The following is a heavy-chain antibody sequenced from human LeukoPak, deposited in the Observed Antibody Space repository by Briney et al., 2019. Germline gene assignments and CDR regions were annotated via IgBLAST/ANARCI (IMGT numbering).Heavy chain of an antibody. Sequence: SETLSLTCTVSGGSISSYYWSWIRQPPGKGLEWIGYIYSGGSTNYNSSLKSRVTISEDTSKNHFSLKLRSVTAADTAMYYCARGAHVAEYWGQGTLVTVSS. V-gene: IGHV4-59*01. D-gene: IGHD2-21*01. CDR3: ARGAHVAEY. J-gene: IGHJ4*02. CDR2: IYSGGST. CDR1: GGSISSYY.